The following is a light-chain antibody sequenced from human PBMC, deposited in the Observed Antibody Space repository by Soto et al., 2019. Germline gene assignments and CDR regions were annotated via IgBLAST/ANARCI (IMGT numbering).Light chain of an antibody. CDR3: SSYTSSSTAV. V-gene: IGLV2-14*01. CDR1: SSDVGGYNY. Sequence: QSALTQPASVSGSPGQSITISCTGTSSDVGGYNYVSWYQQHPGKAPKLMIYEVSNRPSGVSNRFPGSKSDNTASLTISGIQAEDEADYCCSSYTSSSTAVFGTGTKLTVL. J-gene: IGLJ1*01. CDR2: EVS.